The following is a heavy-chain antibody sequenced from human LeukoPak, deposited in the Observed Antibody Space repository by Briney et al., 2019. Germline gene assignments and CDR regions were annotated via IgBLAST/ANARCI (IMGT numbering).Heavy chain of an antibody. D-gene: IGHD6-13*01. CDR1: GFIFNNYA. CDR2: ISGSGGRT. V-gene: IGHV3-23*01. Sequence: GGSLRLSCAASGFIFNNYAMSWVRQAPGRGLEWVSTISGSGGRTNYADSVRGRVTISRDNSKNTVYLEMSSLRAEDTAIYYCAKVYYSSSYYDFDSWGRGTLVTVSS. J-gene: IGHJ4*02. CDR3: AKVYYSSSYYDFDS.